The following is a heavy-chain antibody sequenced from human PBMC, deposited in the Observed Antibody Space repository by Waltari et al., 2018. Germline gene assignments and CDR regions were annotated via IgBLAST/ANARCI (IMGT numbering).Heavy chain of an antibody. D-gene: IGHD4-17*01. CDR2: IYYSGST. J-gene: IGHJ4*02. Sequence: QVQLQESGPGLVKPSETLSLTCTVSGGSISSHYWSWIRQPPGKGMGWIGYIYYSGSTNYTPALKGRVTISVDTSKIQFSLKLSSVTAADTAVYYCADVTRDGYNFDYWGQGTLVTVSS. CDR3: ADVTRDGYNFDY. V-gene: IGHV4-59*11. CDR1: GGSISSHY.